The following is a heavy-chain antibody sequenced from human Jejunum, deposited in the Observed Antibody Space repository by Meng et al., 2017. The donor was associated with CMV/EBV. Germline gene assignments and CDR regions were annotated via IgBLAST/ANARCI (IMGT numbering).Heavy chain of an antibody. Sequence: TCSTDATLGARQAPGHGLEGIGGIIPLFDTPRHTQKFQGRLTISTDESKSRAYMELSRLTSQGTVVYYCARGALGIIEYSRSYFDSWGQGTLVTVSS. D-gene: IGHD6-6*01. CDR2: IIPLFDTP. CDR1: TCSTDA. CDR3: ARGALGIIEYSRSYFDS. V-gene: IGHV1-69*05. J-gene: IGHJ4*02.